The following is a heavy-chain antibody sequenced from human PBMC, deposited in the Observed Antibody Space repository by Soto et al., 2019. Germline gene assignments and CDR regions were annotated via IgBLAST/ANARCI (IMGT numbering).Heavy chain of an antibody. V-gene: IGHV3-9*01. CDR1: GFTFDDYA. CDR3: AKDSLVRGFQGVFDY. J-gene: IGHJ4*02. Sequence: GGSLRLSCAASGFTFDDYAMHWVRQAPGKGLEWVSGISWNSGSIGYADSVKGRFTISRDNAKNSLYLQMNSLRAEDTALYYCAKDSLVRGFQGVFDYWGQGTLVTVS. D-gene: IGHD3-10*01. CDR2: ISWNSGSI.